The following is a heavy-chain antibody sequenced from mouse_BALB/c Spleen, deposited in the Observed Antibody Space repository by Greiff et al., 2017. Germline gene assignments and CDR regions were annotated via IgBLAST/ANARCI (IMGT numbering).Heavy chain of an antibody. CDR2: IRNKANGYTT. CDR3: ARASNWAVDY. D-gene: IGHD4-1*01. Sequence: EVQLVESGGGLVQPGGSLRLSCATSGFTFTDYYMSWVRQPPGKALEWLGFIRNKANGYTTEYSASVKGRFTISRDNSQSILYLQMNTLRAEDSATYYCARASNWAVDYWGQGTTLTVSS. CDR1: GFTFTDYY. J-gene: IGHJ2*01. V-gene: IGHV7-3*02.